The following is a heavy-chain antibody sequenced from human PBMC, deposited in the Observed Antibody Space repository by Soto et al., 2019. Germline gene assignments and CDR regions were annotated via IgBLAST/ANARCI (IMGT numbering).Heavy chain of an antibody. J-gene: IGHJ3*02. V-gene: IGHV3-48*03. CDR1: GFTFSSYE. Sequence: PGGSLRLSCAASGFTFSSYEMNWVRQAPGKGLEWVSYISSSGSTIYYADSVRGRFTISRDNAKNSLYLQMNSLRAEDTAVYYCARDEPIFGVADDAFDIWGQGTMVTVSS. D-gene: IGHD3-3*01. CDR3: ARDEPIFGVADDAFDI. CDR2: ISSSGSTI.